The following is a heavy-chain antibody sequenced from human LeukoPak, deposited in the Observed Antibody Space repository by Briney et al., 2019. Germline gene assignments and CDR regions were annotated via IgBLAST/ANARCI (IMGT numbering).Heavy chain of an antibody. V-gene: IGHV3-30*03. Sequence: GGSLRLSCAASGFSFSSQGMHWVRQAPGEGLKWVAVISIDGVYKYYADSVKGRFIISRDNSKNTLYLEMNSLRRDDTAVYYCRPGTTRGEYFQHWGQGTLVTVSS. D-gene: IGHD1-26*01. CDR2: ISIDGVYK. J-gene: IGHJ1*01. CDR3: RPGTTRGEYFQH. CDR1: GFSFSSQG.